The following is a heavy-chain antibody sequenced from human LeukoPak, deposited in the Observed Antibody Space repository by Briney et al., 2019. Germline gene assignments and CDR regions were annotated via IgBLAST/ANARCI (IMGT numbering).Heavy chain of an antibody. CDR3: ARRSYSSGAGGYYYYYYMDV. V-gene: IGHV1-8*01. J-gene: IGHJ6*03. CDR1: GYTFTSYD. CDR2: MNPNSGNT. D-gene: IGHD6-19*01. Sequence: ASVKVSCKASGYTFTSYDINWVRQATGQGLEWMGWMNPNSGNTGYAQKFQGRVTMTRNTSISTAYMELSSLRSEDTAVYYCARRSYSSGAGGYYYYYYMDVWGKGTTVTVSS.